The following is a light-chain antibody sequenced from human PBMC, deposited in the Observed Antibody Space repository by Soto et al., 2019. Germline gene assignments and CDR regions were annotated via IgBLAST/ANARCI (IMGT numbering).Light chain of an antibody. CDR2: GNT. Sequence: QSVLTQPPSVSGAPGQRVTISCTGSSSNIGAGYDVHWYQQRPGTAPKLLILGNTNRPSGVPDRFSGSKSGTSASLAITGLQAEDEGDYYCQSYDSTLSARDVFGTGTKLTVL. V-gene: IGLV1-40*01. J-gene: IGLJ1*01. CDR3: QSYDSTLSARDV. CDR1: SSNIGAGYD.